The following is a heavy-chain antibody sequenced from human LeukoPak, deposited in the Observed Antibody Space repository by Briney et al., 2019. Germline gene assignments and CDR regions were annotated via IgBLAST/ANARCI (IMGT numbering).Heavy chain of an antibody. Sequence: SLRLSCAASGFTFEDYTMHWVRQAPGKGLEWGSGITWNSGSIGYADSVRGRFTISRDNAKNSLYLEMDSLRAEDTALYYCAKEAHFASWGQGTLVTLSS. J-gene: IGHJ4*02. V-gene: IGHV3-9*01. CDR3: AKEAHFAS. CDR2: ITWNSGSI. CDR1: GFTFEDYT.